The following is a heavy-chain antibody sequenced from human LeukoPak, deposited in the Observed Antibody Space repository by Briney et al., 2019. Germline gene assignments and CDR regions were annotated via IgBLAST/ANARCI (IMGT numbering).Heavy chain of an antibody. CDR2: INGEGSRI. V-gene: IGHV3-74*01. CDR3: ARDPGYYYYGMDV. Sequence: GGSLRLTCAVTGFNLRTYWIHWVRHSPGRGLEWVARINGEGSRISYADSVRGRFTISRDNAKNTAYLQMNSLRAEDTALYYCARDPGYYYYGMDVWGQGTTVVVSS. J-gene: IGHJ6*02. CDR1: GFNLRTYW.